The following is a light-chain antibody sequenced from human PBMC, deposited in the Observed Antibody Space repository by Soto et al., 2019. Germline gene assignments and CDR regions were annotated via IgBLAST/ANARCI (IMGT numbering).Light chain of an antibody. CDR2: GAS. CDR1: QNVNNR. CDR3: QHFNSLPLR. V-gene: IGKV3-15*01. Sequence: EIVMTQSPAMLSVSPGERATLSCRASQNVNNRLAWYQRKAGQPPRLLIYGASTRATGIPARFSGSGSGTEFTLTISSLQSEDFAVYYCQHFNSLPLRFGQGTEVDIK. J-gene: IGKJ1*01.